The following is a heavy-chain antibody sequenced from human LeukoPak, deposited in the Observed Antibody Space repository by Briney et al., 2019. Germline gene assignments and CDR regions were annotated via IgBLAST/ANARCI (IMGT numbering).Heavy chain of an antibody. D-gene: IGHD3-9*01. CDR3: ARGLNVLRYFDWLLIPFDY. CDR2: MNPNSGNT. V-gene: IGHV1-8*02. J-gene: IGHJ4*02. CDR1: GYTFTSYD. Sequence: GASVKVSCKASGYTFTSYDINWVRQATGQGLEWMGWMNPNSGNTGYAQKFQGRVTMTRNTSISTAYMELSSLRSEDTAVYYCARGLNVLRYFDWLLIPFDYWGQGTLVTVSS.